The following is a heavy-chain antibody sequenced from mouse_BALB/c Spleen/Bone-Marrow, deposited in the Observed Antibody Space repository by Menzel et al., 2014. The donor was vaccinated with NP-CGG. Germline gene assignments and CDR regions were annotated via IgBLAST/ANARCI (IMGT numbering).Heavy chain of an antibody. CDR2: INPGSSTI. J-gene: IGHJ4*01. D-gene: IGHD1-1*01. CDR3: ARRNYGSSWAMDY. V-gene: IGHV4-2*02. Sequence: DVKLVESGGGLVQPGGSLNLSCAASGFDFSRYWMSWTRQAPGKGQEWIGEINPGSSTINYTPSLKDKFIISRDNAKNTLYLQMNKVRSEDTALYYCARRNYGSSWAMDYWGQGTSVTVSS. CDR1: GFDFSRYW.